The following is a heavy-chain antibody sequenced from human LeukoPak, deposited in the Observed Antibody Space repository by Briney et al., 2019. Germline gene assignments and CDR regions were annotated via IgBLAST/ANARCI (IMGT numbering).Heavy chain of an antibody. D-gene: IGHD3-9*01. J-gene: IGHJ4*02. CDR3: AKWGDYDVLTGYYVSDY. CDR1: GFTFSNYA. CDR2: IIGSGGNT. Sequence: GASLRLSCAASGFTFSNYAMSWVRQAPGKGLEWGSAIIGSGGNTYYADSVKGRFTISRDNSKNTVFLQMNSLRAEDTAVYYCAKWGDYDVLTGYYVSDYWGQGTLVTVSS. V-gene: IGHV3-23*01.